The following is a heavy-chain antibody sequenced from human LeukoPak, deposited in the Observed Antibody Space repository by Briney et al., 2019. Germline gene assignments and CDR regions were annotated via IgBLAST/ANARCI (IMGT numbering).Heavy chain of an antibody. CDR2: INHSGST. V-gene: IGHV4-34*01. CDR1: GGSFSGYY. CDR3: ARVPYPLVGAVPWFDP. J-gene: IGHJ5*02. D-gene: IGHD6-25*01. Sequence: SETLSLTCAVYGGSFSGYYWSWIRQPPGKGLEWIGEINHSGSTNYNPSLKSRVTISVDTSKNQFSLKLSSVTAADTAVYYCARVPYPLVGAVPWFDPWGQGTLVTVSS.